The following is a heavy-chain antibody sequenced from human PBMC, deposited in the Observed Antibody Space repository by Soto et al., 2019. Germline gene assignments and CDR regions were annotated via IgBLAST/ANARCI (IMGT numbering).Heavy chain of an antibody. V-gene: IGHV3-30*09. J-gene: IGHJ4*02. Sequence: GGSLRLSCAASGFTFSSYAMHWVRQAPGKGLEWVAVISYDGSNKYYADSVKGRFAISRDNSKNTLYLQMNSLRAEDTAVYYCERDKDYYDSSGYYGYWGQGTLVTVSS. CDR2: ISYDGSNK. D-gene: IGHD3-22*01. CDR1: GFTFSSYA. CDR3: ERDKDYYDSSGYYGY.